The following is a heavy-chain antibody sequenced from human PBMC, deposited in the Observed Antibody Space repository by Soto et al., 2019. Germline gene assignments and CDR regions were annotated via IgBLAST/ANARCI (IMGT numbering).Heavy chain of an antibody. D-gene: IGHD5-18*01. CDR1: GGSFSGYY. J-gene: IGHJ4*02. CDR3: ARVLIAGVTTD. Sequence: QVQLQQWGAGLLKPSETLSLTCAVYGGSFSGYYWSWIRQPPGKGLEWIGESNHVGNTNYNPSLRSRVTMSVDPSTNQFSLRLTSVTAADTAVYYCARVLIAGVTTDWGQGTLVIVSS. CDR2: SNHVGNT. V-gene: IGHV4-34*01.